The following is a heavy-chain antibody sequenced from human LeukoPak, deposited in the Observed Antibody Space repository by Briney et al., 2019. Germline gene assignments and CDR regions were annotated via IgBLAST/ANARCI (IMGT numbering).Heavy chain of an antibody. CDR2: ISGSGGST. V-gene: IGHV3-23*01. J-gene: IGHJ5*02. Sequence: GGSLRLSCAASGFTFSNYAMSWVRQAPGKGLEWVSAISGSGGSTYYADSVKGRFTISRDNSKNTLYLQMNSLRAEDTAVYYCAKEIMYYDFWSGYSWGQGTLVTVSS. D-gene: IGHD3-3*01. CDR3: AKEIMYYDFWSGYS. CDR1: GFTFSNYA.